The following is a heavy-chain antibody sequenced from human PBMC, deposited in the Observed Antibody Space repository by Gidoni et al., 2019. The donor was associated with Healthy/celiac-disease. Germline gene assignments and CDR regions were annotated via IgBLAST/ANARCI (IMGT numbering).Heavy chain of an antibody. Sequence: QVQLVESGGGWVKPGGSLRLSGAASGLPFRDYYMGWIRQAPGKGLECVSYISSSISYTNYADSVKGRFTISRDNAKNSLYLQMNSLRAEDTAVYYCAREVVWDGDYRYFDYWGQGTLVTVSS. D-gene: IGHD4-17*01. CDR2: ISSSISYT. CDR1: GLPFRDYY. CDR3: AREVVWDGDYRYFDY. J-gene: IGHJ4*02. V-gene: IGHV3-11*06.